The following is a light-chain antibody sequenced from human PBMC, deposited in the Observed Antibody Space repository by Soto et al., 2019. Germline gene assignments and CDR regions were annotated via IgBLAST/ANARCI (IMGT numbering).Light chain of an antibody. CDR2: YNS. J-gene: IGLJ2*01. V-gene: IGLV3-21*04. CDR1: NIGSRS. Sequence: SYELTQPPSVSVAPGETARITCGGNNIGSRSVHWYQQRPGQAPVLVIYYNSDRPSGIPERFSGSNSGNTATLTISRVEAGDEADHYCQVWDSSGDHVVFGGGTKLTVL. CDR3: QVWDSSGDHVV.